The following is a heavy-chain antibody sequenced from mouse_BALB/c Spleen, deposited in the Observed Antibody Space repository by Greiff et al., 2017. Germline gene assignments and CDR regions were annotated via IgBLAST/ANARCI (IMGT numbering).Heavy chain of an antibody. J-gene: IGHJ1*01. Sequence: VKVVESGPGLVAPSQSLSITCTVSGFSLTGYGVNWVRQPPGKGLEWLGVIWGDGSTNYHSALISRLSISKDNSKSQVFLKLNSLQTDDTATYYCAKPGVTTGYFDVWGAGTTVTVSS. CDR3: AKPGVTTGYFDV. CDR2: IWGDGST. CDR1: GFSLTGYG. D-gene: IGHD1-1*01. V-gene: IGHV2-3*01.